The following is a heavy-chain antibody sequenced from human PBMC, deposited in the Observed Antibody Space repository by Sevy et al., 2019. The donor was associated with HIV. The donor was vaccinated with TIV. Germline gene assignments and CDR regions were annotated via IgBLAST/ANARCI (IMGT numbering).Heavy chain of an antibody. Sequence: GGSLRLSCAASGFTFSSYSMNWVRQAPGKGLEWVSYISSSSSTIYYADSVKGRFTISRDNAKNSLYLQMNSLRDEDTAVYYCERAGNDYGDYDEYFQHWGQGTLVTVSS. CDR2: ISSSSSTI. D-gene: IGHD4-17*01. J-gene: IGHJ1*01. CDR3: ERAGNDYGDYDEYFQH. CDR1: GFTFSSYS. V-gene: IGHV3-48*02.